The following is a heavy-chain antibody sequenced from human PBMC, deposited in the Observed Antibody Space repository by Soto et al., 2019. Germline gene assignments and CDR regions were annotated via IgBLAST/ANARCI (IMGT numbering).Heavy chain of an antibody. V-gene: IGHV4-39*01. J-gene: IGHJ5*02. D-gene: IGHD2-15*01. CDR3: ATGAPILDIVVVVETNWFDP. CDR2: IYYSGST. Sequence: SETLSLTCTVSGGSISSSSYYWGWIRQPPGKGLEWIGSIYYSGSTYYNPSLKSRVTISVDTSKNQFSLKLSSVTAADTAVYYCATGAPILDIVVVVETNWFDPWGQGTLVTVSS. CDR1: GGSISSSSYY.